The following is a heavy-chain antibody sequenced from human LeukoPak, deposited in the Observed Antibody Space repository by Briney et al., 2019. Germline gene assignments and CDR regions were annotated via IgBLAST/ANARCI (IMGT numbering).Heavy chain of an antibody. D-gene: IGHD3-22*01. CDR1: GGSISSGSYY. V-gene: IGHV4-61*02. CDR2: IYTSGST. CDR3: ARDRASGYYRTDAFDI. J-gene: IGHJ3*02. Sequence: SQTLSLTCTVSGGSISSGSYYWSWLRPPAGKGLEWIGRIYTSGSTNYNPSLKSRITISVDTSKNQCSLKLSSVTAADTAVYYCARDRASGYYRTDAFDIWGQGTMVTVSS.